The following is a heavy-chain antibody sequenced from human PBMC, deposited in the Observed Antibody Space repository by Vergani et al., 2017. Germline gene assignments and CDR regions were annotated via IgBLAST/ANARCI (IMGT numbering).Heavy chain of an antibody. CDR2: ISYDGTQK. CDR3: ATKSCGTPVCQIGYFRE. J-gene: IGHJ1*01. D-gene: IGHD1-1*01. CDR1: GFTSSYYS. Sequence: QVHLVESGGGVVQPGRSLRLSCVVSGFTSSYYSMHWVRQAPGRGLEWVAVISYDGTQKYYADSVKGRFTISRDNSKSTLYLQMNSLRTEDTAVYYCATKSCGTPVCQIGYFREWGQGTLVTVSS. V-gene: IGHV3-30*03.